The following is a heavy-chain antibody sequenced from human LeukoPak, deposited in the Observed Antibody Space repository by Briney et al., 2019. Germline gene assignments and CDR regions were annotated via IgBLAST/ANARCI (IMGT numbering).Heavy chain of an antibody. CDR2: IIPILGIA. Sequence: SVKVSCKASGGTFSSYAISWVRQAPGQGLEWMGRIIPILGIANYAQKFQGRVTITADKSTSTAYMELSSLRSEDTAVYYCGRVDSSSWYFDYWGQGTLVTVSS. J-gene: IGHJ4*02. D-gene: IGHD6-13*01. CDR1: GGTFSSYA. V-gene: IGHV1-69*04. CDR3: GRVDSSSWYFDY.